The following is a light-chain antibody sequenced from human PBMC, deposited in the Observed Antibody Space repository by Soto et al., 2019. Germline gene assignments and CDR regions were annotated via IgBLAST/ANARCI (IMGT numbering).Light chain of an antibody. Sequence: EIVMTQSPFTVSVSVGERATISCRASQSIGNTLAWHQQIPGKAPRLLVYRASTRATGIPARFSGSGSGTDFTLTISSLQSEDFAVYYCQQFNIWPITFGQGTRLEIK. CDR2: RAS. CDR3: QQFNIWPIT. V-gene: IGKV3-15*01. CDR1: QSIGNT. J-gene: IGKJ5*01.